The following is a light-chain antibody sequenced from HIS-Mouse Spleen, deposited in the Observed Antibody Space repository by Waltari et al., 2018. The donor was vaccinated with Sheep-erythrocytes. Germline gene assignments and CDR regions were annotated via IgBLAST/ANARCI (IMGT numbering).Light chain of an antibody. CDR1: SSDVGRYNL. Sequence: QSALTQPASVSGSPGQSITISCTGTSSDVGRYNLVSWYQQHPGKAPKLMIYEGSKRPSGVSNRFSGSKSGNTASLTISGLPAEDEADYYCCSYAGSSTPWVFGGGTKLTVL. V-gene: IGLV2-23*01. CDR2: EGS. CDR3: CSYAGSSTPWV. J-gene: IGLJ3*02.